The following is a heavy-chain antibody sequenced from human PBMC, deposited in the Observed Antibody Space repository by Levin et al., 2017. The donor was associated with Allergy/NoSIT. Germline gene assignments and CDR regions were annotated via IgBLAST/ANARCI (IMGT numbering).Heavy chain of an antibody. CDR2: INHRGST. CDR1: GGSFSGYS. J-gene: IGHJ5*02. CDR3: AMTSRYCSGGSCYNFDP. V-gene: IGHV4-34*01. D-gene: IGHD2-15*01. Sequence: SETLSLTCAVFGGSFSGYSLNWIRQPPGKGLEWIGEINHRGSTNYNPSLKSRVTISVDTSKNQFSLKLRSVTAADTAVYYCAMTSRYCSGGSCYNFDPWGQGTLVTVSS.